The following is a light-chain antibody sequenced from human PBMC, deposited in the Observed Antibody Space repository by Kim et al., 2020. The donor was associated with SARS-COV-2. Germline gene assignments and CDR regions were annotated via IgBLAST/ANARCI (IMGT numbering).Light chain of an antibody. Sequence: PGERATLSCRASQSVSSSYLAWYQQKPGQAPRLLIYGASSRATGIPDRFSGSGSGTDFTLTITRLETEDFTVYFCQQFGVTRWTFGQGTKVDIK. CDR2: GAS. V-gene: IGKV3-20*01. J-gene: IGKJ1*01. CDR3: QQFGVTRWT. CDR1: QSVSSSY.